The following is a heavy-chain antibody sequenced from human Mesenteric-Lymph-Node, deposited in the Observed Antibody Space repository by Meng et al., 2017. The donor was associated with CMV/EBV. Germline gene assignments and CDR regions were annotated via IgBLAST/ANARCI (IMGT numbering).Heavy chain of an antibody. CDR1: GYTFTGYY. V-gene: IGHV1-2*02. D-gene: IGHD6-6*01. CDR2: INPNSGGT. CDR3: ARHRYTSSSNLGY. Sequence: ASVKVSCKASGYTFTGYYMHWVRQAPGQGLEWMGWINPNSGGTNYAQKFQGRVTMTRDTSISTAYMELSRLRSDDTAVYYCARHRYTSSSNLGYWGQGTLVTVSS. J-gene: IGHJ4*02.